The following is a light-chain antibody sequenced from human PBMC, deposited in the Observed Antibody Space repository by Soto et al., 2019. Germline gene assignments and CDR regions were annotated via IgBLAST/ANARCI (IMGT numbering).Light chain of an antibody. CDR1: SSDVGGYNS. CDR3: SSYTSSMTNV. J-gene: IGLJ1*01. V-gene: IGLV2-14*03. Sequence: QSVLTQPASVSGSPGQSITISCTGTSSDVGGYNSVSRYQHHPGKAPKLILYGVGDRPSGVSYRFSGSKSGNTASLTISGLQAADEADYFCSSYTSSMTNVFGSGTKVTVL. CDR2: GVG.